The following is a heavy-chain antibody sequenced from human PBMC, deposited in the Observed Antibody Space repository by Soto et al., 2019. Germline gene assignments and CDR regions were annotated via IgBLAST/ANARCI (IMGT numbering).Heavy chain of an antibody. CDR2: INAHSGGT. J-gene: IGHJ5*02. Sequence: ASVKVSCKASGFSFTGYYIHWLRQAPGQGLEWMGWINAHSGGTEYAQKFQGRVTLTRDTSIATAYLTLTSLTSDDTALYYCAKDLTRQLAYWLDPSSQRTQVTVSS. D-gene: IGHD6-6*01. V-gene: IGHV1-2*02. CDR3: AKDLTRQLAYWLDP. CDR1: GFSFTGYY.